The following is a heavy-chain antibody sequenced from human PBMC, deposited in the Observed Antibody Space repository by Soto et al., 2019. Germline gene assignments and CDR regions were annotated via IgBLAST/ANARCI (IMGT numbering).Heavy chain of an antibody. J-gene: IGHJ6*03. CDR1: GGTISSYY. CDR3: ARDGSKGGGYCSGGSCYPYYYYYMDV. CDR2: IYYSGST. V-gene: IGHV4-59*01. D-gene: IGHD2-15*01. Sequence: SDTLCLTGTVAGGTISSYYWSWIRQPPGKGLEWIGYIYYSGSTNYNPSLKSRVTISVDTSKNQFSLKLSSVTAADTAVYYCARDGSKGGGYCSGGSCYPYYYYYMDVWGKGTTVT.